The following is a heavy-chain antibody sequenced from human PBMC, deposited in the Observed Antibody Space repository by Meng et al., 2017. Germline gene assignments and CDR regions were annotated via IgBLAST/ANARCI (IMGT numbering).Heavy chain of an antibody. CDR1: GFTFSTVW. D-gene: IGHD2-15*01. CDR2: IKSNDRGGTT. J-gene: IGHJ4*02. Sequence: VHVRESGRGWVKPGVYLSILCAASGFTFSTVWMSWGRQGPGEGLEWVGRIKSNDRGGTTDYAAPLKGRFTLSRDESKNTLNLEMHSLTTEDTAVYYGISTFSSDSAANYWGQGTLVTVSS. CDR3: ISTFSSDSAANY. V-gene: IGHV3-15*01.